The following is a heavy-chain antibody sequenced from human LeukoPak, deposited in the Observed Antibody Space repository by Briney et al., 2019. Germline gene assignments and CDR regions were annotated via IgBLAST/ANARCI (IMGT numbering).Heavy chain of an antibody. D-gene: IGHD2-8*01. J-gene: IGHJ5*02. Sequence: ASVKVSCKASGYTFTSYDINWVRQATGQGLEWMGWMNPNSGNTGYAQKFQGRVTMTRNTSISTAYMELSSLRSEDTAVYYCARDKGKGYCTFMSCYGSWFDPWGQGTLVTVSS. V-gene: IGHV1-8*01. CDR3: ARDKGKGYCTFMSCYGSWFDP. CDR1: GYTFTSYD. CDR2: MNPNSGNT.